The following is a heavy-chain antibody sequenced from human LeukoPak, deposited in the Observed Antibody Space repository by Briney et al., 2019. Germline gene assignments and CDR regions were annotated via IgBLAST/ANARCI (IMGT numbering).Heavy chain of an antibody. D-gene: IGHD3-16*01. CDR2: IYHSGST. CDR1: GYSISSGYY. Sequence: SETLSLTCTVSGYSISSGYYWGWIRQPLGKGLEWIGNIYHSGSTYYNPSLKSRVTISVDTSKNPFSLKLSSVTAADTAVYYCARELFMGGGYYFDCWGQGTLVTVSS. CDR3: ARELFMGGGYYFDC. J-gene: IGHJ4*02. V-gene: IGHV4-38-2*02.